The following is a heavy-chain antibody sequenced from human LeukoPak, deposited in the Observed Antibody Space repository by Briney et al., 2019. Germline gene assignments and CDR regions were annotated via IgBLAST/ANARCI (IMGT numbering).Heavy chain of an antibody. CDR2: ISSSSSYI. J-gene: IGHJ4*02. V-gene: IGHV3-21*01. D-gene: IGHD6-19*01. CDR1: GFTFSSYS. CDR3: ARDPPKYSSGWYDEVDY. Sequence: PGGSLRLSCAASGFTFSSYSMNWVRQAPGKGLEWVSSISSSSSYIYYADSVKGRFTISRDNAKNSLYLQMNSLRAEDTAVYYCARDPPKYSSGWYDEVDYWGQGTLVTVSS.